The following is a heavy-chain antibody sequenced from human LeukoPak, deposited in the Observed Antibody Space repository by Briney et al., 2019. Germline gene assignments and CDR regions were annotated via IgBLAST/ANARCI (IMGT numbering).Heavy chain of an antibody. CDR2: IYYSGST. J-gene: IGHJ6*03. V-gene: IGHV4-59*11. CDR1: GGPIRSHY. Sequence: SETLSLTCTVSGGPIRSHYWSWIRQPPGKGLEWIGYIYYSGSTNYNPSLKSRVTISLGTSKNQFSLKLSSVTAADTAAYYCAREGTDQYYYYYMDVWGKGTTVTVSS. D-gene: IGHD3-10*01. CDR3: AREGTDQYYYYYMDV.